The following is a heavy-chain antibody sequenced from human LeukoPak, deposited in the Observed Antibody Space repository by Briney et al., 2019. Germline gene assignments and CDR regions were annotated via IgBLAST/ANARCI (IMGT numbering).Heavy chain of an antibody. CDR3: ARDSVRGLNWFDP. CDR2: INAGNGNT. D-gene: IGHD3-10*02. J-gene: IGHJ5*02. CDR1: GYTFTSYA. Sequence: GASVKVSCKASGYTFTSYAMRWVRQAPGQRLEWMGWINAGNGNTKYSQKFQGRVTIARDTSASTAYMELSSLRSEDTAEYYCARDSVRGLNWFDPWGQGTLVTVSS. V-gene: IGHV1-3*01.